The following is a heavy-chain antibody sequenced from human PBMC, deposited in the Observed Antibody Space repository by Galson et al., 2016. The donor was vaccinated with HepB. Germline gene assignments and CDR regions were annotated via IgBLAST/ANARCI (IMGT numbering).Heavy chain of an antibody. CDR2: ISGDGTNK. Sequence: SLRLSCAASGFSFGSYAMHWVRQTPAKGLEWVAVISGDGTNKYYADSVKGRFTISRDNSKSTLYLQMSSLRTEDTAVYFCARKSMAGPRSYFDYWGQGTLVTVSS. J-gene: IGHJ4*02. D-gene: IGHD6-19*01. V-gene: IGHV3-30*03. CDR3: ARKSMAGPRSYFDY. CDR1: GFSFGSYA.